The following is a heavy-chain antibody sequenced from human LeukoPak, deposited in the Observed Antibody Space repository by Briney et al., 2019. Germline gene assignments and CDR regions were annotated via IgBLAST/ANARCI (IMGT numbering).Heavy chain of an antibody. D-gene: IGHD3-10*01. V-gene: IGHV4-38-2*01. Sequence: SETPSLTCAVSAYSISSGYYWGWIRQPPGKGLEWIGTIYHSGSTYYNPSLQSRVTISVDTSKDQFSLNLSSVTAADTAVYYCARGRAGSYGSYFDYWGQGTLVTVSS. CDR1: AYSISSGYY. CDR2: IYHSGST. CDR3: ARGRAGSYGSYFDY. J-gene: IGHJ4*02.